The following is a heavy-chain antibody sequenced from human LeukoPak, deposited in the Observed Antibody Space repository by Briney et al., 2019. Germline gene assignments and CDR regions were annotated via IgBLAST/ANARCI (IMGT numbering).Heavy chain of an antibody. V-gene: IGHV4-59*08. J-gene: IGHJ3*02. CDR2: IYDSGTT. D-gene: IGHD3-10*01. CDR1: GASISSYY. Sequence: PSETLSLTCTVSGASISSYYWSWIRQPPGKGLEWIGCIYDSGTTYYNPSLKSRVTLSVDTSKNQFSLKLVSVTAADTAVYYCARHPPSSAGAYDIWGQGTMVTVSS. CDR3: ARHPPSSAGAYDI.